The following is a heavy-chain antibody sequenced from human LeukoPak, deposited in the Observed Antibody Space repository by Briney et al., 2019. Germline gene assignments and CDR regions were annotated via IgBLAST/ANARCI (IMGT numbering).Heavy chain of an antibody. J-gene: IGHJ4*02. CDR3: AKDDYSGSGSYPYYFDY. CDR2: ISGSGGST. D-gene: IGHD3-10*01. CDR1: GFTFSSYW. V-gene: IGHV3-23*01. Sequence: GGSLRLSCAASGFTFSSYWMSWVRQAPGKGLEWVSAISGSGGSTYYADSVKGRFTISRDNSKNTLYLQMNSLRAEDTAVYYCAKDDYSGSGSYPYYFDYWGQGTLVTVSS.